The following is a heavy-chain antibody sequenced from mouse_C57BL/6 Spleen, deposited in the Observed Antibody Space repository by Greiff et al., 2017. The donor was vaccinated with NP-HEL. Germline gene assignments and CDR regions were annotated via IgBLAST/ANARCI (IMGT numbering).Heavy chain of an antibody. D-gene: IGHD3-3*01. CDR2: IYPGDGDT. Sequence: VQLQESGPELVKPGASVKISCKASGYAFSSSWMNWVKQRPGKGLEWIGRIYPGDGDTNYNGKFKGKATLTADKSSSTAYMQLSSLTSEDSAVYFCAREEGTGYAMDYWGQGTSVTVSS. V-gene: IGHV1-82*01. CDR1: GYAFSSSW. J-gene: IGHJ4*01. CDR3: AREEGTGYAMDY.